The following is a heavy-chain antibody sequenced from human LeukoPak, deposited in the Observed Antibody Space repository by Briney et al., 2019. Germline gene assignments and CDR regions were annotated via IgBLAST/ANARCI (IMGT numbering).Heavy chain of an antibody. Sequence: SETLSLTCTVSGGSISGSSYYWGWIRQPPGKGLEWIGSIYYSGSTYYNPSLKSRVTISVDTSKNQFSLKLSSVTAADTAVYYCARRAMVRGVPDYWGQGTLVTVSS. CDR1: GGSISGSSYY. CDR3: ARRAMVRGVPDY. D-gene: IGHD3-10*01. J-gene: IGHJ4*02. CDR2: IYYSGST. V-gene: IGHV4-39*07.